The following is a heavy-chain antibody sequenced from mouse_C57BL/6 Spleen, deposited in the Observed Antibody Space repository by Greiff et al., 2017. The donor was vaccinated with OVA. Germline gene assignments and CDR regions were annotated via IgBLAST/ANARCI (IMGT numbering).Heavy chain of an antibody. CDR3: AGGILFYRYFDV. D-gene: IGHD1-1*01. V-gene: IGHV1-64*01. J-gene: IGHJ1*03. CDR2: IHPNSGST. Sequence: QVHVKQPGAELVKPGASVKLSCKASGYTFTSYWMHWVKQRPGPGLEWIGMIHPNSGSTNYNEKFKSKATLTVDKSSSTAYMQLSSLTSEDSAVYYCAGGILFYRYFDVWGTGTTVTVSS. CDR1: GYTFTSYW.